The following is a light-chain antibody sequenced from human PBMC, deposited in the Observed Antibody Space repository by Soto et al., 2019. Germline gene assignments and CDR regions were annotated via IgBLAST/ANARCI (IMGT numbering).Light chain of an antibody. CDR3: QQYYSTPPT. J-gene: IGKJ4*01. Sequence: IVMTQSPLSLPVTPGEPASISCRSNQSLLHNNGYNYLDWYMQKPGQSPQLLIYLGSNRASGVPDRFSGSGSGTDFTLTISSLQAEDVAVYYCQQYYSTPPTFGGGTKVDIK. CDR2: LGS. CDR1: QSLLHNNGYNY. V-gene: IGKV2-28*01.